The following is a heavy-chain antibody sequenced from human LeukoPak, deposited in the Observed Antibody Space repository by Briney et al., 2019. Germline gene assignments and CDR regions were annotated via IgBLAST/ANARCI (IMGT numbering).Heavy chain of an antibody. V-gene: IGHV3-9*02. J-gene: IGHJ4*02. CDR3: TKDITAGGLDY. CDR2: IYWSSGGT. CDR1: GFTSNDHA. D-gene: IGHD6-13*01. Sequence: PGRSLRFSCAASGFTSNDHAMHWIRHIPGKGLEWVSGIYWSSGGTGYADSVKGRFTISRDNAKNSLYLQMNSLRTDDTALYYCTKDITAGGLDYWGQGTLVTVSS.